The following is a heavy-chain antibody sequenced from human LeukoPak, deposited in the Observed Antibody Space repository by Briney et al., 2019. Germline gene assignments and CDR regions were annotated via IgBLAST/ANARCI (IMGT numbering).Heavy chain of an antibody. J-gene: IGHJ4*02. Sequence: GGSLRLSCAASGFTFSDYYMSWIRQAPGKGLEWVSYISSSGSNIHYAESVKGRFTISRDNAKNSVYLQMNSLRAEDTAVYYCGRDPYCSIGSCYSDYWGQGTLVTVSS. V-gene: IGHV3-11*04. D-gene: IGHD2-15*01. CDR2: ISSSGSNI. CDR3: GRDPYCSIGSCYSDY. CDR1: GFTFSDYY.